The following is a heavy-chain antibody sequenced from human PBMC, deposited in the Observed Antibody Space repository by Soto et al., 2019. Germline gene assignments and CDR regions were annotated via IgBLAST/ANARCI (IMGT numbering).Heavy chain of an antibody. J-gene: IGHJ5*02. CDR2: ISYDGSNK. V-gene: IGHV3-30*18. Sequence: HPGGSLRLSCAASGFTFSSYGMHWARQAPGKGLEWVAVISYDGSNKYYADSVKGRFTISRDNSKNTLYLQMNSLRAEDTAVYYCAKSGLAVRGVIWSDWFDTWGQGTLVTVSS. CDR1: GFTFSSYG. CDR3: AKSGLAVRGVIWSDWFDT. D-gene: IGHD3-10*01.